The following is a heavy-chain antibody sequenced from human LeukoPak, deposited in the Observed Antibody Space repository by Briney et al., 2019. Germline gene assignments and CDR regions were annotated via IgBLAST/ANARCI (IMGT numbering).Heavy chain of an antibody. CDR1: GFTFSSYA. J-gene: IGHJ4*02. CDR3: AKGGGHTTGTYYLDY. CDR2: ISGSGGST. Sequence: PGGSLRLSCAASGFTFSSYAMSWVRQAPGKGLEWVSAISGSGGSTYYADSVKGRFTISRDNSKNTLYLQMNSLRAEDTAVYYCAKGGGHTTGTYYLDYWGQGTLVTVSS. D-gene: IGHD1-1*01. V-gene: IGHV3-23*01.